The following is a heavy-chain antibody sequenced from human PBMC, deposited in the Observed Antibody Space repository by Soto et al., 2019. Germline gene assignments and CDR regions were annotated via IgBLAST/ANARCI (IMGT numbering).Heavy chain of an antibody. D-gene: IGHD3-22*01. J-gene: IGHJ4*02. V-gene: IGHV1-2*02. CDR3: ARRKGDYYDSSGYHYYFDY. Sequence: ASVKVSCKASGYTFTDYYVHWVRQAPEQGLEWVGWINPNSGGTKSAQKFQGRVTMTRDTSISTAYMELSRLRSDDTAVYYCARRKGDYYDSSGYHYYFDYWGQGTLVTGSS. CDR1: GYTFTDYY. CDR2: INPNSGGT.